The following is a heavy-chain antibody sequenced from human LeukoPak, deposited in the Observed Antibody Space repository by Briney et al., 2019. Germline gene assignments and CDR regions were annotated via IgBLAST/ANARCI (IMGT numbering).Heavy chain of an antibody. CDR1: GYTFTGYY. D-gene: IGHD3-22*01. Sequence: ASVKVSCKASGYTFTGYYMHWVRQAPGQGLEWMGWINAGNGNTKYSQEFQGRVTITRDTSASTAYMELSSLRSEDMAVYYCARAYYAYAFDIWGQGTMVTVSS. V-gene: IGHV1-3*03. CDR3: ARAYYAYAFDI. CDR2: INAGNGNT. J-gene: IGHJ3*02.